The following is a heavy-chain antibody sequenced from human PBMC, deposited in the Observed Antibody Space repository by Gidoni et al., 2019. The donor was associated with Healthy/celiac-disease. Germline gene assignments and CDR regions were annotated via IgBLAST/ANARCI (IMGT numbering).Heavy chain of an antibody. D-gene: IGHD3-22*01. CDR1: GGPISSSNW. CDR3: ARDYYDSSGYSFDY. Sequence: QMQLQESGPGLVNPSGTLSPTCAAAGGPISSSNWWSWVRQPPGKGLEWIGEIYHSGSTNYNPSLKSRVTISVDKSKNQFSLKLSSVTAADTAVYYCARDYYDSSGYSFDYWGQGTLVTVSS. J-gene: IGHJ4*02. CDR2: IYHSGST. V-gene: IGHV4-4*02.